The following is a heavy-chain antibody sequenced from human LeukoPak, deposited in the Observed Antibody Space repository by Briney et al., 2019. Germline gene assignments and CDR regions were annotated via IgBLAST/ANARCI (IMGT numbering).Heavy chain of an antibody. D-gene: IGHD2-15*01. CDR3: ARDISRGSLDY. J-gene: IGHJ4*02. CDR2: IWYDGSKK. CDR1: GFTFSSHG. V-gene: IGHV3-33*01. Sequence: GRSLRLSCAASGFTFSSHGMYWVRQAPGKGLEWVALIWYDGSKKNYADCVKGRFTIYRDNSKNTLYLQMNSLRDEDTAVYYCARDISRGSLDYWGQGTLVIVSS.